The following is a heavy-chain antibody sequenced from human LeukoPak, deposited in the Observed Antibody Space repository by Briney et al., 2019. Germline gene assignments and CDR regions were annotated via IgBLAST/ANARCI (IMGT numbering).Heavy chain of an antibody. CDR3: ARDPYSGSYGDYYYYYMDV. Sequence: GGSLRLSCAASGFTFSSYGMSWVRQAPGKGLEWVSSITSTSSYIYYADSVKGRFTISRDNAENSLYLQMNSLRAEDTAVYYCARDPYSGSYGDYYYYYMDVWGKGTTVTISS. V-gene: IGHV3-21*01. CDR2: ITSTSSYI. CDR1: GFTFSSYG. J-gene: IGHJ6*03. D-gene: IGHD1-26*01.